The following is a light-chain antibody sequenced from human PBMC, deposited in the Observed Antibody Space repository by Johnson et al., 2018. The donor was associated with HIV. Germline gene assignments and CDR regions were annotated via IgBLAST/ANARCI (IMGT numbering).Light chain of an antibody. V-gene: IGLV1-51*01. CDR1: SSNIGNNY. CDR2: DNN. Sequence: QSVLTQPPSVSVAPGQKVTISCSGSSSNIGNNYVSWYQQLPGTAPKLLIYDNNNRPSGIPDRLSGSKSGTSATLGITGLQNGDEADYYCGTWDSSLSAYVFGTGNKVTVL. CDR3: GTWDSSLSAYV. J-gene: IGLJ1*01.